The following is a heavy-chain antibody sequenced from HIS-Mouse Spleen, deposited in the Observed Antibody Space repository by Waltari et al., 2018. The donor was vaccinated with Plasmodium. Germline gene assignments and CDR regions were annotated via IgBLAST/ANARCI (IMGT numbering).Heavy chain of an antibody. CDR1: GSPSQSKD. CDR2: IGTAGDT. CDR3: ARGPTYSSSYYFDY. Sequence: EVQLVASGGGWAMPGASLRLTCATSGSPSQSKDTPCVLEATGKGLDWVSAIGTAGDTYYPGSVKGRFTISRENAKNSLYLQMNSLRAGDTAVYYCARGPTYSSSYYFDYWGQGTLVTVSS. V-gene: IGHV3-13*01. J-gene: IGHJ4*02. D-gene: IGHD6-6*01.